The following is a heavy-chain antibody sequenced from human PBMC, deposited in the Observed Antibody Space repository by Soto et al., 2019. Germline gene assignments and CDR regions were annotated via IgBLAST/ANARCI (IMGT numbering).Heavy chain of an antibody. CDR1: GFKFSNYA. CDR3: TRGPRPISTGTGAY. J-gene: IGHJ4*02. Sequence: GSLRLSCAASGFKFSNYAMSWVRQAPGKGLEWVSLISATGGGTYYADSVRGRFTISRDNVNDTLYLQMNNLRAEDSGLYYCTRGPRPISTGTGAYWGQGTQVTVS. V-gene: IGHV3-23*01. CDR2: ISATGGGT. D-gene: IGHD3-10*01.